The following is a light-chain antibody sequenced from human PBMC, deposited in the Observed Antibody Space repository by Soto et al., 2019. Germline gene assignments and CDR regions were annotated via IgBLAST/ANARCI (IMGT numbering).Light chain of an antibody. CDR1: QSISSY. J-gene: IGKJ2*01. CDR3: QQSYSAPVT. CDR2: AAS. Sequence: DIQMTQSPSSLSASIGDRVTITCRASQSISSYLNWFQQKPGEAPKLLIQAASSLQSGVPSRFSDSGSGTDFTLTINSLQPEDFAVYYCQQSYSAPVTFGQGTKVDIK. V-gene: IGKV1-39*01.